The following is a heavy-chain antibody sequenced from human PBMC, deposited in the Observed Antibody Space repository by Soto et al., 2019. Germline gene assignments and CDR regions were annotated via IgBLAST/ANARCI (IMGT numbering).Heavy chain of an antibody. CDR2: IYWDDDK. CDR1: GFSLSTSGVG. J-gene: IGHJ4*02. V-gene: IGHV2-5*02. D-gene: IGHD1-1*01. CDR3: AHRAGLQGNWNGGYFDF. Sequence: QITLKESGPTRVKPTQTLTLTCTFSGFSLSTSGVGVGWIRQPPGKDLERLGLIYWDDDKRYSPSLKSRITITKDTSKNQVILTMTNMDRVDTATYYCAHRAGLQGNWNGGYFDFWGQGALVTVSS.